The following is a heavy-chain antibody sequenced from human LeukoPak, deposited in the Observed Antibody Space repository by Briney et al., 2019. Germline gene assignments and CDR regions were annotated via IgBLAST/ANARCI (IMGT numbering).Heavy chain of an antibody. J-gene: IGHJ5*02. D-gene: IGHD6-13*01. CDR1: GGSFSGYY. CDR2: INHSGST. Sequence: SETLSLTCAVYGGSFSGYYWSWIRQPPGKGLEWIGEINHSGSTNYNPSLKSRVTISVDTSKNQFSLKLSSVTAADTAAYYCARQAYSSNLGWFDPWGQGTLVTVSS. V-gene: IGHV4-34*01. CDR3: ARQAYSSNLGWFDP.